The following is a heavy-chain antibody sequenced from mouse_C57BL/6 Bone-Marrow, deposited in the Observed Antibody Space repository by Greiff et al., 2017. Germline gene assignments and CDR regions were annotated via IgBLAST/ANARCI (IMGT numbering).Heavy chain of an antibody. Sequence: QVHLQQPGAELVKPGASVKLSCKASGYTFTSYWMQWVKQRPGQGLEWIGEIDPSDSYTNYNQKFKGKATLTVDTSSSTAYMQLSSLTSEDSAVYYCAREGSTDWYFDVWGTGTTVTVSS. CDR3: AREGSTDWYFDV. J-gene: IGHJ1*03. V-gene: IGHV1-50*01. D-gene: IGHD1-1*01. CDR2: IDPSDSYT. CDR1: GYTFTSYW.